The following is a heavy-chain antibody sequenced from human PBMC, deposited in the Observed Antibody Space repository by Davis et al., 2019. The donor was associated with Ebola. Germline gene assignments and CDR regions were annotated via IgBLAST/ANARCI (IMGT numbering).Heavy chain of an antibody. D-gene: IGHD4-17*01. CDR2: IKSKTDGGTT. J-gene: IGHJ6*02. V-gene: IGHV3-15*01. CDR3: TTADESYGDYEIWDYYYYGMDV. CDR1: GFTFSSYS. Sequence: PGGSLRLSCAASGFTFSSYSMNWVRQAPGKGLEWVGRIKSKTDGGTTDYAAPVKGRFTISRDDSKNTLYLQMNSLKTEDTAVYYCTTADESYGDYEIWDYYYYGMDVWGQGTTVTVSS.